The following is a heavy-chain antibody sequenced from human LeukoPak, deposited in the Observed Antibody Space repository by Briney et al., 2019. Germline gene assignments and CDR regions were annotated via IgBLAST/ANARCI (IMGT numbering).Heavy chain of an antibody. D-gene: IGHD5-18*01. CDR1: GYTFTGYY. Sequence: VASVKVSCKASGYTFTGYYMHWVRQAPGXXXXWMGWINPNSGGTNYAQKFQGRVTMTRDTSISTAYMELSRLRSDDTAVYYCARGGGTAAMVTLRFDYWGQGTLVTVSS. V-gene: IGHV1-2*02. CDR2: INPNSGGT. CDR3: ARGGGTAAMVTLRFDY. J-gene: IGHJ4*02.